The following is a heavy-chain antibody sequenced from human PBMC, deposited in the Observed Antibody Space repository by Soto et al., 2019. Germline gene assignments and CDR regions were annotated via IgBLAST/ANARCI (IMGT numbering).Heavy chain of an antibody. D-gene: IGHD1-26*01. CDR2: IIPILGIA. Sequence: QVQLVQSGAEVKKPGSSVKVSCKASGGTFSSYTISWVRQAPGQGLEWMGRIIPILGIANYAQKFQGRVTITADKSTSTAYMELSSLRSEDAAVYYCARGRDGPGFDYWGQGTLVTVSS. J-gene: IGHJ4*02. V-gene: IGHV1-69*02. CDR1: GGTFSSYT. CDR3: ARGRDGPGFDY.